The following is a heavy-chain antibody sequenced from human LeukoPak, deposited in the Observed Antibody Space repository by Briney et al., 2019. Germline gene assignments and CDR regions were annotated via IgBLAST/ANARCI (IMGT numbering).Heavy chain of an antibody. V-gene: IGHV3-53*01. J-gene: IGHJ3*02. Sequence: GGSLRLSCAASGFIFSSHWMSWVRQAPGKGLEWVSVMYSGGTTYYADSVKGRFSISRDKSKNTVYLQMSSLRAEDTAVYYCASPSSGQSFDIWGQGTMVTVSS. CDR2: MYSGGTT. CDR1: GFIFSSHW. D-gene: IGHD6-19*01. CDR3: ASPSSGQSFDI.